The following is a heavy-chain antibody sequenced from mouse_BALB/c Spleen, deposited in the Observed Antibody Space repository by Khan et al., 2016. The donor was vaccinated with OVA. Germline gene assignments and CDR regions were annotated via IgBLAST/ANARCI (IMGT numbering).Heavy chain of an antibody. J-gene: IGHJ2*01. CDR2: ISYSDVT. D-gene: IGHD1-1*01. Sequence: EVKLEESGPGLVKPSQSLSLTCTVTGYSITSGYAWNWIRQFPGNKLEWMGYISYSDVTNYNPSLKSRISITRDTSKNQFFLQLNSVTTEDTATYYCARGNYYGYYFDYWGQGTTLTVSS. CDR3: ARGNYYGYYFDY. CDR1: GYSITSGYA. V-gene: IGHV3-2*02.